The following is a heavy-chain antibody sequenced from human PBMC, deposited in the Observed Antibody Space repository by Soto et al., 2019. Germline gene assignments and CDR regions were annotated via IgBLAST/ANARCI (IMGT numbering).Heavy chain of an antibody. CDR1: GVTFRSYG. CDR2: ISYDGSDK. Sequence: QVQLVESGGGVVQPGRSLRLSCVASGVTFRSYGMHWVRQAPGKELEWVAVISYDGSDKYYADSVKGRFTISRDNSRNTLYLQMNSLRAEDTAVYYCAKGWYGDWIDPWGQGTLVTVSS. CDR3: AKGWYGDWIDP. D-gene: IGHD6-19*01. J-gene: IGHJ5*02. V-gene: IGHV3-30*18.